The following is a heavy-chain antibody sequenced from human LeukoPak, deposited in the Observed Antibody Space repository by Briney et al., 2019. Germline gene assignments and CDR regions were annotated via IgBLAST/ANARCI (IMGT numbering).Heavy chain of an antibody. V-gene: IGHV1-69*05. J-gene: IGHJ6*03. D-gene: IGHD3-22*01. Sequence: SVKVSCKASGGTFSSYAISWVRQAPGQGLEWMGGIIPIFGTANYAQKFQGRVTITTDESTSTAYMELSSLRSEDTAVYYCARAGYYDSSGYEDYYYYYCMDVWGKGTTVTVSS. CDR3: ARAGYYDSSGYEDYYYYYCMDV. CDR2: IIPIFGTA. CDR1: GGTFSSYA.